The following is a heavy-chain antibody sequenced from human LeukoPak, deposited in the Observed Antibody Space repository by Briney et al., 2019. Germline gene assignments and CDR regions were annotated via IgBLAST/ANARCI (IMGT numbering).Heavy chain of an antibody. J-gene: IGHJ4*02. CDR1: GGSISSYY. Sequence: KSSETLSLTCTVSGGSISSYYWGWIRQPPGKGLEWIGSIYYSGSTYYNPSLKSRVTISVDTSKNQFSLKLSSVTAADTAVYYCARHRSGSYYFDYWGQGTLVTVSS. V-gene: IGHV4-39*01. D-gene: IGHD1-26*01. CDR3: ARHRSGSYYFDY. CDR2: IYYSGST.